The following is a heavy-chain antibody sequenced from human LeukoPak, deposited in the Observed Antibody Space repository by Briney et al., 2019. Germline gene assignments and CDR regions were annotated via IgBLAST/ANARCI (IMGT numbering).Heavy chain of an antibody. Sequence: GGSLRLSCAASGFSFSRYEMNWVREAPGKGLEWVSYISSRGGTIYYADSVKGRFTMSRDNAKNSLYLQMNSLRAEDTALYYCAREPTYTNWGVDYWGQGTLVTVSS. V-gene: IGHV3-48*03. CDR1: GFSFSRYE. J-gene: IGHJ4*02. CDR3: AREPTYTNWGVDY. D-gene: IGHD7-27*01. CDR2: ISSRGGTI.